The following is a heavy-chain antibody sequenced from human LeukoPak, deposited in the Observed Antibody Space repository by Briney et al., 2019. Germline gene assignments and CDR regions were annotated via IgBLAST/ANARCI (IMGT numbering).Heavy chain of an antibody. Sequence: GGSLILSCAASGFTFSSYGMHWVRQAPGKGLEWVAFIRYDGSNKYYADSVKGRFTISRDNSKNTLYLQMNSLRAEDTAVYYCAKDLDYSNSAGWFDPWGQGTLVTPSS. J-gene: IGHJ5*02. V-gene: IGHV3-30*02. CDR1: GFTFSSYG. CDR2: IRYDGSNK. CDR3: AKDLDYSNSAGWFDP. D-gene: IGHD4-11*01.